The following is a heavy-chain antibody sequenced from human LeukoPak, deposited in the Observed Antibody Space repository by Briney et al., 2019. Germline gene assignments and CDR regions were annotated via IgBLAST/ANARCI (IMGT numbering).Heavy chain of an antibody. CDR3: ARGLRYFANG. CDR1: GGSISSSNG. CDR2: IYYSGST. Sequence: SETLSLTCAVSGGSISSSNGWRWVRQPPGKGLEGIGEIYYSGSTNYNPSLKSRVTISVYKAKNQFSLKLSSVTAADTAVYYCARGLRYFANGWGQGTLVTVSS. V-gene: IGHV4-4*02. J-gene: IGHJ4*02. D-gene: IGHD3-9*01.